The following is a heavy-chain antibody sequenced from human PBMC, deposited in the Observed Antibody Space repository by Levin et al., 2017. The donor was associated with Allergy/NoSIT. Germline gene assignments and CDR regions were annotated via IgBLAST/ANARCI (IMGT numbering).Heavy chain of an antibody. CDR1: GGTFSSYA. V-gene: IGHV1-69*13. J-gene: IGHJ6*02. Sequence: SVKVSCKASGGTFSSYAISWVRQAPGQGLEWMGGIIPIFGTANYAQKFQGRVTITADESTSTAYMELSSLRSEDTAVYYCARGYFDWLSRYYYYGMDVWGQGTTVTVSS. D-gene: IGHD3-9*01. CDR3: ARGYFDWLSRYYYYGMDV. CDR2: IIPIFGTA.